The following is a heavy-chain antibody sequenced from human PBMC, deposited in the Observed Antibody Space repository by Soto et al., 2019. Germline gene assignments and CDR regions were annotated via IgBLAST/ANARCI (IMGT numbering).Heavy chain of an antibody. CDR3: AREKIAGLGY. CDR2: INPYSGDT. D-gene: IGHD2-21*01. J-gene: IGHJ4*02. CDR1: GYRFTGYP. Sequence: QVQLVQSGAEVKKPGASVKVSCKVSGYRFTGYPMNWVRQAPGQGLEWMGGINPYSGDTNYAQNFQGRVTMTRDTSISTVYMELRSLRFVDTAVYYCAREKIAGLGYWGQGTLVTVSS. V-gene: IGHV1-2*02.